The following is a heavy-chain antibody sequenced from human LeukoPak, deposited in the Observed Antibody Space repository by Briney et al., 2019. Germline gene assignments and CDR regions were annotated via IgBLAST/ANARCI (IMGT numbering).Heavy chain of an antibody. CDR2: IYYSGST. Sequence: PSESLSLTCNVSGASISNSTYYWGWIRQPPGKGLEWIGSIYYSGSTYCKPSLKSRLTISVDTSKNQFSLNLSSVTAADTAVYYCARVGCSGGSCYRLRYYMDVWGKGTTVTVSS. J-gene: IGHJ6*03. CDR3: ARVGCSGGSCYRLRYYMDV. V-gene: IGHV4-39*07. CDR1: GASISNSTYY. D-gene: IGHD2-15*01.